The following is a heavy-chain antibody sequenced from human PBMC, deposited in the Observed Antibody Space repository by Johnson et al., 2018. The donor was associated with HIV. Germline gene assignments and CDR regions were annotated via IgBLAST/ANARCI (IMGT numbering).Heavy chain of an antibody. Sequence: VQLVESGGGLIQPGGSLRLSCAASGFTVSSNYMSWVRQAPGKGLEWVSVIYSGGSTYNADSVKGRFTISRDNSKNTLYLQMNSLRAEDTAVYYCAKDFWPVGARGAFDIWGQGTMVTVSS. CDR1: GFTVSSNY. CDR2: IYSGGST. CDR3: AKDFWPVGARGAFDI. V-gene: IGHV3-53*01. J-gene: IGHJ3*02. D-gene: IGHD1-26*01.